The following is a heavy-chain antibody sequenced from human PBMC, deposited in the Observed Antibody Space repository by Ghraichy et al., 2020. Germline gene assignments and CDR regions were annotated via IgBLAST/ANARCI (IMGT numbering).Heavy chain of an antibody. Sequence: SCAVSGGSINSGGYSWSWIRQPPGKGLEWLGYIYYSGSTYLNPSLKSRVTISVDTSKSQFSLKLSSVTAADPAVYYCARVMVRGITISLYHAMDVWGQGTTVTVSS. J-gene: IGHJ6*02. CDR3: ARVMVRGITISLYHAMDV. D-gene: IGHD3-10*01. CDR1: GGSINSGGYS. CDR2: IYYSGST. V-gene: IGHV4-30-4*07.